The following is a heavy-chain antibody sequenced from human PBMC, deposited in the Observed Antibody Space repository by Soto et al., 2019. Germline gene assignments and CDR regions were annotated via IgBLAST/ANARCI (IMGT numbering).Heavy chain of an antibody. V-gene: IGHV3-23*01. CDR3: AKGLGRASLDF. J-gene: IGHJ4*02. Sequence: EVQLLESGGTLVQPGGSLRLSCVASGFTFSTHTMNWVRQAPGKGLEWVSRLTADSGDTSYADSIKGRFTIRRDNSKNPLYLQLNSLSAEDTVIYYCAKGLGRASLDFWGQGALVTVSS. CDR1: GFTFSTHT. CDR2: LTADSGDT. D-gene: IGHD3-9*01.